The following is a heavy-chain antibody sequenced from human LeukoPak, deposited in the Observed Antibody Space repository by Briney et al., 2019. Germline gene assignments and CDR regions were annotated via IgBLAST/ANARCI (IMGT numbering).Heavy chain of an antibody. CDR1: GFTFDDYA. CDR3: AKAFFGMATMAY. V-gene: IGHV3-43*02. Sequence: GGSLRLSCAASGFTFDDYAMHWVRQARGKCLEWVSLISGDGGSTYYADSVKGRFTISRDTSKNSMYLQMNSLRTDDTALYYCAKAFFGMATMAYWGQGTLVTVSS. J-gene: IGHJ4*02. D-gene: IGHD5-24*01. CDR2: ISGDGGST.